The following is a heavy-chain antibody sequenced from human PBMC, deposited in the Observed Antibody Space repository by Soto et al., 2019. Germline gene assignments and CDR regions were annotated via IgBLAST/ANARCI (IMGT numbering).Heavy chain of an antibody. CDR3: AVYRIAAAGKGDIGYYYYYGMDV. CDR1: GGTFSSYA. CDR2: IIPIFGTA. Sequence: SVKVSCKASGGTFSSYAISWVRQAPGQGLEWMGGIIPIFGTANYAQKFQGRVTITADESTSTAYMELSSLRSEDTAVYYCAVYRIAAAGKGDIGYYYYYGMDVWGQGTLVTVSS. D-gene: IGHD6-13*01. J-gene: IGHJ6*02. V-gene: IGHV1-69*13.